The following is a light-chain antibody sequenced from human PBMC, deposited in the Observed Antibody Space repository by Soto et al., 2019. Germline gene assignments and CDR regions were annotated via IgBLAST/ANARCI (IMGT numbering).Light chain of an antibody. Sequence: DIQVTQSPSSLSASVGDRVNITCRASQSIRTYLNWYQQRPGKPPKLLIHSASTLQSGVPSRFSGSGSGTDFTLTITSLQPEDFATYYCQQTYSTLNTFGQGTKLEIK. CDR3: QQTYSTLNT. V-gene: IGKV1-39*01. CDR2: SAS. J-gene: IGKJ2*01. CDR1: QSIRTY.